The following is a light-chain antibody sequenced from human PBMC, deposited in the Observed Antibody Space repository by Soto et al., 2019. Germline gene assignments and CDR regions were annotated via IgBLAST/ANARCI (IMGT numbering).Light chain of an antibody. CDR2: EGS. CDR3: CSYAGSSTWV. Sequence: QSALTQPASVSGSPGQSITISCTGTSSDVGSYNFVSWYQQYPGKAPKVMIYEGSKRPSGVSNRFSGSKSGNTASLTISGLQAEDEADYYCCSYAGSSTWVFGTGTKLTVL. V-gene: IGLV2-23*01. CDR1: SSDVGSYNF. J-gene: IGLJ1*01.